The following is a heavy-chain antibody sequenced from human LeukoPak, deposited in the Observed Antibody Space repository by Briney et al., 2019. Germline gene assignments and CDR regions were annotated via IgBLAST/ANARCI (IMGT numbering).Heavy chain of an antibody. V-gene: IGHV4-4*09. CDR3: ARTIAAADYYFDY. D-gene: IGHD6-13*01. CDR2: IYTSGST. CDR1: GGSISSYY. Sequence: SETLSLTCTVSGGSISSYYWSWIRQPPGKGLEWIGYIYTSGSTNYNPSLKSRVTISVDTSKNQFSPKLSSVTAADTAVYYCARTIAAADYYFDYWGQGTLVTVSS. J-gene: IGHJ4*02.